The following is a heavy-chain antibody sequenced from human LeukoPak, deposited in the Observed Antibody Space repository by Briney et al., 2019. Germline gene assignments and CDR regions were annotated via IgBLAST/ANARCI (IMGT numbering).Heavy chain of an antibody. CDR1: GFTFSSYA. CDR3: AKCRREGGNPHSSTDY. V-gene: IGHV3-23*01. J-gene: IGHJ4*02. CDR2: ISGSGGST. D-gene: IGHD4-23*01. Sequence: GGYLRLSCAASGFTFSSYAMSWVRQAPGKGLEWVSAISGSGGSTYYADSVKGRFTISRDNSKNTLYLQMNSLRAEDTAVYYCAKCRREGGNPHSSTDYWGQGTLVTVSS.